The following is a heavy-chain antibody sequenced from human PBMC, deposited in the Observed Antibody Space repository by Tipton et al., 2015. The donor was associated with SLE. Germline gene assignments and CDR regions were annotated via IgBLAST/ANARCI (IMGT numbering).Heavy chain of an antibody. CDR1: GVSISDHY. J-gene: IGHJ5*02. CDR2: VFYSGSSDFYRA. D-gene: IGHD3-22*01. CDR3: AKYFYDATGYQSVAS. Sequence: TLSLTCTVSGVSISDHYWSWVRQPPGKGLECLGYVFYSGSSDFYRAHYSPSLMSRVIISVDSSKNQFSLRRTSVTAADTAVYYCAKYFYDATGYQSVASWGQGALVTVSP. V-gene: IGHV4-59*11.